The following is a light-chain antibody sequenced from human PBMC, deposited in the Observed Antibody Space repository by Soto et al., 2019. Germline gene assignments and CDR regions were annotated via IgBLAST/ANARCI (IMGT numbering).Light chain of an antibody. CDR1: SGSIGSSY. V-gene: IGLV6-57*01. Sequence: NFMLTQPHSVSESPGKTVTISCTRSSGSIGSSYVQWYQQRPGSSPTTVIFEDNQRPTGVPVRFSGSIDSSSNSASLDISGLRTEDEADYYCQSYDTSNPLVFGGGAKLTVL. CDR3: QSYDTSNPLV. CDR2: EDN. J-gene: IGLJ3*02.